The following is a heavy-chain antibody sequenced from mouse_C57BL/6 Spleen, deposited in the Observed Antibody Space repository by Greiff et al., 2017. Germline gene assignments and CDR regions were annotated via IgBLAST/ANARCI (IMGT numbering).Heavy chain of an antibody. CDR3: ARDYGSSYRAMDY. V-gene: IGHV14-2*01. D-gene: IGHD1-1*01. CDR2: IDPEDGET. CDR1: GFNIKDYY. Sequence: EVMLVESGAELVKPGASVKLSCTASGFNIKDYYMHWVKQRTEQGLEWIGRIDPEDGETKYAPKFQGKATITADPYSNTAYLQLSSLTSEDTAVYYGARDYGSSYRAMDYWGQGTSGTVSS. J-gene: IGHJ4*01.